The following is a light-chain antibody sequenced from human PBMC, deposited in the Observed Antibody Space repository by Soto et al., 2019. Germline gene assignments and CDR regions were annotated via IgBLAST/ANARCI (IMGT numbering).Light chain of an antibody. CDR3: QQSYSTPLT. CDR1: QRISGY. V-gene: IGKV1-39*01. J-gene: IGKJ4*01. Sequence: DIQMTQSPSSLSASVGDRVTVTCRASQRISGYLNWYQHKPGKAPKLLIYAASSLHSGVPSRFSGSGYETDFTLTISSLQPEDFATYYCQQSYSTPLTFGGGNKLEIK. CDR2: AAS.